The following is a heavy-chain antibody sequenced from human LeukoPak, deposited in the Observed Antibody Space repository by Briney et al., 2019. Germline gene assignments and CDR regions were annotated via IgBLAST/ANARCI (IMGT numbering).Heavy chain of an antibody. D-gene: IGHD3-10*01. V-gene: IGHV3-7*05. CDR2: INQDGSEK. CDR1: GFTFISYW. Sequence: GGSLTQSHAGSGFTFISYWLTWVRQAPGKGLEWVANINQDGSEKYYVDSVNGRFTISRDNANHSLYLQMNSLRAEDTAVYYCATPNYGMRYWGQGTLVTVSS. J-gene: IGHJ4*02. CDR3: ATPNYGMRY.